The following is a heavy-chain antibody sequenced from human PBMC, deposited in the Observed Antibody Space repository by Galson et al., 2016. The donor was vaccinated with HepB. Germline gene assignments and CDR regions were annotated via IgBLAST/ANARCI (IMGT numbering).Heavy chain of an antibody. D-gene: IGHD3-10*01. CDR1: GFTFSTHW. J-gene: IGHJ5*02. CDR2: INGDGTIT. Sequence: SLRLSCAASGFTFSTHWMHWVRQAPGKGLVWVSRINGDGTITDYADAVKGRFTISRDNAENTLYLHMNRLRVADTAVYYCASARGGCAGAFNWFDPWCQGTLVTVSS. CDR3: ASARGGCAGAFNWFDP. V-gene: IGHV3-74*01.